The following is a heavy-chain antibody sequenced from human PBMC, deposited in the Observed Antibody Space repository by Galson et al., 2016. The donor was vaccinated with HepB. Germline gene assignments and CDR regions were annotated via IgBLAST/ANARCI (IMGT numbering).Heavy chain of an antibody. V-gene: IGHV3-30-3*01. Sequence: SLRLSCAASGFTFSSFAMHWVRQAPGKGLEWVALISDDGSNKYYGDSGKGRFTISRDNSKNTLYLQMNSLRAEDTAVYYCARDCSSWYGVCYDCWGQGTLVTVSS. CDR3: ARDCSSWYGVCYDC. D-gene: IGHD6-13*01. J-gene: IGHJ4*02. CDR2: ISDDGSNK. CDR1: GFTFSSFA.